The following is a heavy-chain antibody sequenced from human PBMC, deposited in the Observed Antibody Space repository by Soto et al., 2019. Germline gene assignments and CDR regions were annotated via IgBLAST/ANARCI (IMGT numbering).Heavy chain of an antibody. CDR1: GYTFTSYY. Sequence: ASVKVSCQASGYTFTSYYMHWVRQAPGRGLEWMGIINPSGGSTSYAQKFQGRVTMTRDTSTSTVYMELSSLRSEDTAVYYCARGASHCSGGSCPKENWFDPWGQGTLVTVSS. J-gene: IGHJ5*02. CDR3: ARGASHCSGGSCPKENWFDP. D-gene: IGHD2-15*01. V-gene: IGHV1-46*01. CDR2: INPSGGST.